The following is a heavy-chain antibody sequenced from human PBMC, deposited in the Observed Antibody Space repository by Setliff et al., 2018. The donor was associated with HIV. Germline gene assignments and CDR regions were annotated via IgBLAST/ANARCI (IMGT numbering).Heavy chain of an antibody. CDR1: GGSISSYF. CDR3: ARDGETTVMGDAFDI. V-gene: IGHV4-4*08. Sequence: SETLSLTCTVSGGSISSYFWSWIRQPPGKGLEWIGSISSSGSTTYHPSLRSRVTVSAATSKNQFSLKLSSVTAADTAVYYCARDGETTVMGDAFDIWGQGTMVTVSS. D-gene: IGHD4-4*01. CDR2: ISSSGST. J-gene: IGHJ3*02.